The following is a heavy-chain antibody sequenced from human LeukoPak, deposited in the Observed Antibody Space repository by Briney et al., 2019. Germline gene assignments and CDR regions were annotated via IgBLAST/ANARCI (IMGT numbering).Heavy chain of an antibody. CDR2: INHSGST. V-gene: IGHV4-34*01. Sequence: SETLSLTCAVCGGSFSGYYWSWIRQPPGKGLEWIGEINHSGSTNYNPSLKSRVTISVDTSKNQFSLKLSSVTAADTAVYYCARGLGDYRMGCPWGQGTLVTVSS. J-gene: IGHJ5*02. D-gene: IGHD4-17*01. CDR3: ARGLGDYRMGCP. CDR1: GGSFSGYY.